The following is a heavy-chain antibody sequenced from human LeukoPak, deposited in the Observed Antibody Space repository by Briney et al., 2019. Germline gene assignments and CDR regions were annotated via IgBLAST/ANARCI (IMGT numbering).Heavy chain of an antibody. CDR1: GGSISNYY. J-gene: IGHJ4*02. Sequence: SETLSLTCTVSGGSISNYYWSWIRQSPVKGLEWIGFIYYSGSTNYNPSLKSRVTISVDTSKNQFSLKLSSVTAADTAVYYCASSHGLYGDYSRVDYWGQGTLVTVSS. CDR3: ASSHGLYGDYSRVDY. V-gene: IGHV4-59*08. D-gene: IGHD4-17*01. CDR2: IYYSGST.